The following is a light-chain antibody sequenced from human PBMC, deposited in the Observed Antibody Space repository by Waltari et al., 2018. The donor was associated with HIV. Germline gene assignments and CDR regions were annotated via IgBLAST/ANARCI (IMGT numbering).Light chain of an antibody. J-gene: IGLJ3*02. CDR3: GTWDNSLRTGV. Sequence: QSVLPQPPPVSAAPGQRATIPCLGRSPNIGRNYVPCYHHLPGTAPKLLIYDNNNRSSGIPDRFSGSKSGTSATLAITGLQTGDEADYYCGTWDNSLRTGVFGGGTKLTVL. CDR2: DNN. V-gene: IGLV1-51*01. CDR1: SPNIGRNY.